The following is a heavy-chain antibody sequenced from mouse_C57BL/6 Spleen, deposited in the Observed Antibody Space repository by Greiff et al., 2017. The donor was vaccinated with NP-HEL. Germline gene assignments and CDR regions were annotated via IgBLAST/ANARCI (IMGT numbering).Heavy chain of an antibody. J-gene: IGHJ2*01. Sequence: QVQLKQSGAELVRPGTSVKVSCKASGYAFTNYLIEWVKQRPGQGLEWIGVINPGSGGTNYNEKFKGKATLTADKSSSTAYMQLSSLTSEDSAVYFCARSEDYYFDYWGQGTTLTVSS. CDR2: INPGSGGT. CDR3: ARSEDYYFDY. V-gene: IGHV1-54*01. CDR1: GYAFTNYL.